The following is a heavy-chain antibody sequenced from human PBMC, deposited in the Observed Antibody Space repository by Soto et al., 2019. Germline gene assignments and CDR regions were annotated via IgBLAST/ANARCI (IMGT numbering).Heavy chain of an antibody. V-gene: IGHV4-4*02. D-gene: IGHD3-22*01. CDR3: ARGIRYQYDSSEGIFDY. CDR2: MYHTGST. Sequence: QVQLQESGPGLVKPSGTLSLTCAVSGVSISSNNWWSWVRQPPGKGLEWIGEMYHTGSTNYNPSLKSRVTIPVDKSKNHLSLELNSVTAADTAVYYCARGIRYQYDSSEGIFDYWGQGTLVTVSS. J-gene: IGHJ4*02. CDR1: GVSISSNNW.